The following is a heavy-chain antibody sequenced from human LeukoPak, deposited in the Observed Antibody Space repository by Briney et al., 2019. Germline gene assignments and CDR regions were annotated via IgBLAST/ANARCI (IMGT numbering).Heavy chain of an antibody. D-gene: IGHD4-17*01. J-gene: IGHJ3*02. CDR1: GGSISSGNW. V-gene: IGHV4-4*02. Sequence: SETLSLTCAVSGGSISSGNWWSWVRQPPGKGLEWIGESYHSGSTNYNPSLKSRVTISVDKSKNQFSLKLSSVTAADTAVYYCARARFSRTTEAFDIWGQGTMVTVSS. CDR2: SYHSGST. CDR3: ARARFSRTTEAFDI.